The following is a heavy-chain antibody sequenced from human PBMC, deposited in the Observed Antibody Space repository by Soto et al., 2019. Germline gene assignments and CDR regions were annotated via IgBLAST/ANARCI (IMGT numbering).Heavy chain of an antibody. J-gene: IGHJ5*02. CDR2: INHSGST. V-gene: IGHV4-34*01. Sequence: PSETLSLTCAVYGGSFSGYYWSWIRQSPGKGLEWIGEINHSGSTNYNPSLKSRVTISVDTSKNQFSLKLSSVTAADTAVYYCARDKWRGRIVGATTSSHNWFDPWGQGTLVTVSS. D-gene: IGHD1-26*01. CDR3: ARDKWRGRIVGATTSSHNWFDP. CDR1: GGSFSGYY.